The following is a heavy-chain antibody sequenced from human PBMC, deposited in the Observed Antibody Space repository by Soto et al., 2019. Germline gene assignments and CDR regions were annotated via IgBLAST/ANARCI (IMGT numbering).Heavy chain of an antibody. CDR3: GSEEVTGTTAGYYYYMDV. J-gene: IGHJ6*03. CDR2: IYSGGST. D-gene: IGHD1-7*01. CDR1: GFTVSSNY. V-gene: IGHV3-53*04. Sequence: GGSLRLSCAASGFTVSSNYMSWVRQAPGKGLEWVSVIYSGGSTYYAVTVKGRVTISRHNSKNTLYLQMNSLRAEDTAVYYCGSEEVTGTTAGYYYYMDVWGKGTTVTVSS.